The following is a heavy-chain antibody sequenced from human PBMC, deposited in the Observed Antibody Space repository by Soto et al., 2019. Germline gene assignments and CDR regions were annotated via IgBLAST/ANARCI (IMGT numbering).Heavy chain of an antibody. CDR3: AHSSYWAAARPFDY. CDR1: GFSLSTSGVG. J-gene: IGHJ4*02. CDR2: IYWDDDK. V-gene: IGHV2-5*02. Sequence: QITFKESGPTLVKPTQTLTLTCTFSGFSLSTSGVGVGWIRQPPGKALEWLALIYWDDDKRYSPSLKSRLTITKDTPTNQVVLTMTNMDPVDTATYYCAHSSYWAAARPFDYWGQGTLVTVSS. D-gene: IGHD6-6*01.